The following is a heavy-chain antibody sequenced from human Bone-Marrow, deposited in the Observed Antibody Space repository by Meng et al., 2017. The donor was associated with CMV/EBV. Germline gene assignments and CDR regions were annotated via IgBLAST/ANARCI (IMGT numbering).Heavy chain of an antibody. D-gene: IGHD2-2*01. CDR2: ISYDGSNK. Sequence: GESLKISCAASGFTFSSYAMHWVRQAPGKGLEWVAVISYDGSNKYYADSVKGRFTISRDNSKNTLYLQMNSLRAEDTAVYYCARDQYCSSTSCYLLDHWGQGTLVTGSS. CDR3: ARDQYCSSTSCYLLDH. V-gene: IGHV3-30*04. J-gene: IGHJ4*02. CDR1: GFTFSSYA.